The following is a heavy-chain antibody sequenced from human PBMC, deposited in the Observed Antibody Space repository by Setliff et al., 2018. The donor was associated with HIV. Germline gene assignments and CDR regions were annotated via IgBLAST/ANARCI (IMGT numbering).Heavy chain of an antibody. J-gene: IGHJ3*02. D-gene: IGHD3-22*01. Sequence: SETLSLTCTVSGGSISSSSYYWGWIRQPPGKGLEWIGSIYYSGSTYYNPSLKSRVTISVATSKNQFSLKLSSVTAADTAVYYCASRYHYYDSSGYYRQGAFDIWGQGTLVT. CDR1: GGSISSSSYY. V-gene: IGHV4-39*01. CDR3: ASRYHYYDSSGYYRQGAFDI. CDR2: IYYSGST.